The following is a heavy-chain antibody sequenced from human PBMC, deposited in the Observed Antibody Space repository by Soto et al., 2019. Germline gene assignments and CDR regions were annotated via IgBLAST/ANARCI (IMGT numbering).Heavy chain of an antibody. CDR3: ARRYCSSASCPRNYYGMDV. CDR2: IDPIDSYT. J-gene: IGHJ6*02. CDR1: GYNFASYC. V-gene: IGHV5-10-1*01. D-gene: IGHD2-2*01. Sequence: LGESLKISCQGSGYNFASYCISWVRQMPGKGLEWMGRIDPIDSYTNYSPSFQGHVTISADKSISTAYLQWSSLKASDTAMYYCARRYCSSASCPRNYYGMDVWGQGTTVTVSS.